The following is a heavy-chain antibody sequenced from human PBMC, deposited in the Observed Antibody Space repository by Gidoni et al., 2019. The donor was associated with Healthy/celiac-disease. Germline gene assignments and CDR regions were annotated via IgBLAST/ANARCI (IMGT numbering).Heavy chain of an antibody. CDR3: ARVPAAIPTYYYYYGMDV. Sequence: QVQLVQSGAEVKKPGASVKVSCKASGYTFTSYGISWVRQAPGQGLEWMGWISAYNGNTNYAQKLQGRVTMTTDTSTSTAYMELRSLRSDDTAVYYCARVPAAIPTYYYYYGMDVWGQGTTVTVSS. V-gene: IGHV1-18*01. J-gene: IGHJ6*02. CDR1: GYTFTSYG. CDR2: ISAYNGNT. D-gene: IGHD2-2*01.